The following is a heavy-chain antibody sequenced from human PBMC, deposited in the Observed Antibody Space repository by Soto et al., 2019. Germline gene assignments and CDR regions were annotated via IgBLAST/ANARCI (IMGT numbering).Heavy chain of an antibody. Sequence: PGGSLRLSCAASGFTFSSYAMSWVRQAPGKGLEWVAGITGSGGSTYYADSAKCRFTISRDNSKNTLYLQLNSLRADDTAVYYCAKLCGSGSYWPFDYWGQGTLVTVSS. V-gene: IGHV3-23*01. CDR3: AKLCGSGSYWPFDY. J-gene: IGHJ4*02. D-gene: IGHD3-10*01. CDR2: ITGSGGST. CDR1: GFTFSSYA.